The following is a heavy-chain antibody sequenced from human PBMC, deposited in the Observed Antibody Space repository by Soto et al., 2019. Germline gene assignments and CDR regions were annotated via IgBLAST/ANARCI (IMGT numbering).Heavy chain of an antibody. J-gene: IGHJ4*02. Sequence: QVQLVESGGGVVQPGRSLRLSCAASGFTFSSYAMHWVRQAPGKGLEWVAVISYDGSNKYYADSVKGRFTISRDNSKNTLYLQMNSLRAEDTAVYYCARDGGSGSHVSAKYWGQGTLVTVSS. CDR3: ARDGGSGSHVSAKY. CDR2: ISYDGSNK. D-gene: IGHD1-26*01. V-gene: IGHV3-30-3*01. CDR1: GFTFSSYA.